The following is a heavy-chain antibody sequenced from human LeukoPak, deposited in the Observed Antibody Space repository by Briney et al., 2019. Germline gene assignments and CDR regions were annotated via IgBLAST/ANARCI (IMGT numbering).Heavy chain of an antibody. V-gene: IGHV4-34*01. CDR3: AGYSSSWYLGNWFDP. J-gene: IGHJ5*02. CDR1: GGSFSGYY. D-gene: IGHD6-13*01. Sequence: SETLSLTCAVYGGSFSGYYWSWIRQPPGKGLEWPGEINHSGSTNYNPSLKSRVTISVDTSKNQFSLKLSSVTAADTAVYYCAGYSSSWYLGNWFDPWGQGTLVTVSS. CDR2: INHSGST.